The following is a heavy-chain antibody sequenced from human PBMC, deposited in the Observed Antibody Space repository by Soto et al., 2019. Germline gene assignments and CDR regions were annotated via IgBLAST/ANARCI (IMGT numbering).Heavy chain of an antibody. Sequence: GGSLRLSCAASGFTFSSYGMHWVRQAPGKGLEWVAVISYDGSKKYYADSVKGRFAISRDNSKNTLYLQMNSLRAEDTAVYYCAKDLGFMVRGELIDYWGQGTLVTVSS. V-gene: IGHV3-30*18. CDR3: AKDLGFMVRGELIDY. D-gene: IGHD3-10*01. J-gene: IGHJ4*02. CDR1: GFTFSSYG. CDR2: ISYDGSKK.